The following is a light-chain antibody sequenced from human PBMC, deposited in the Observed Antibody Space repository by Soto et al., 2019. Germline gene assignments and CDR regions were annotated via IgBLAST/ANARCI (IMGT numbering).Light chain of an antibody. J-gene: IGKJ2*01. V-gene: IGKV3-15*01. CDR1: QSVSSN. CDR3: QQCNDWPHT. CDR2: GAS. Sequence: EIVMTQSPATLSVSPGERATLSCRASQSVSSNLALYQQKPGQAPRLLIYGASTRATGIPARFSGRGSATEFTLTISSLQSEDCAVYYCQQCNDWPHTFGQGTKLEIK.